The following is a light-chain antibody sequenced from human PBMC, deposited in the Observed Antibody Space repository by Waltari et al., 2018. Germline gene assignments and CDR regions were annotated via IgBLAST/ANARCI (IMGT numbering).Light chain of an antibody. J-gene: IGKJ2*01. CDR1: DSISSW. V-gene: IGKV1-5*03. CDR2: KAS. CDR3: QHYNSPPYT. Sequence: DIQMTQSPSTLSTSVGDRVTITCRSSDSISSWLAWYQHKPGKAPKRLIYKASNLESGVPSRFRGSGSGTEFTLTISSLQPDDVATYYLQHYNSPPYTFGQGTKLEIK.